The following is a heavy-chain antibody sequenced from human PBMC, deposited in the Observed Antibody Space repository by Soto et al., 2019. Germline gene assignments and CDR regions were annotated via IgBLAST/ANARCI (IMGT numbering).Heavy chain of an antibody. V-gene: IGHV3-33*01. CDR3: VRVFDTYYFDL. CDR1: GFTFSTYG. CDR2: IWSDGSNK. J-gene: IGHJ4*02. Sequence: QVQVVESGGGVVQPGRSLRLSCAASGFTFSTYGMHWVRQAPGKGLEWVALIWSDGSNKYYRDSVKGRFTISRDNSKNTLYLQMNSLRAEDTGVYYCVRVFDTYYFDLWGQGTLVTVSS. D-gene: IGHD3-10*01.